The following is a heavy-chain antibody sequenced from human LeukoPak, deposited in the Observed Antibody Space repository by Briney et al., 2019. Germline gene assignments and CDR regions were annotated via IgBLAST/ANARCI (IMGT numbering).Heavy chain of an antibody. CDR3: ALGNCPTTSCYPGVAFDI. D-gene: IGHD2-2*01. Sequence: SQTLSLTCTVSGGSISSGGYFWSWIRQPAGKGLEWIGRFYASGSTNYNPSLQSRVTISVDTSKNQFSLKLTSVIAADTAVYYCALGNCPTTSCYPGVAFDIWGQGTMVTVSS. J-gene: IGHJ3*02. CDR1: GGSISSGGYF. V-gene: IGHV4-61*02. CDR2: FYASGST.